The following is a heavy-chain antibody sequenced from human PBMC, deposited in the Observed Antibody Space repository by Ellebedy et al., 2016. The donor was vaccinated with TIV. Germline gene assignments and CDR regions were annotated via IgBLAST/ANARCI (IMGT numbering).Heavy chain of an antibody. Sequence: AASVKVSCKASGGTFSSYAISWVRQAPGQGLEWMGGIIPIFGTANYAQKFQGRVTITADESTSTAYMELSSLRSEDTAVYYCAGEVTGDYYYYYGMDVWGQGTTVTVSS. CDR2: IIPIFGTA. CDR1: GGTFSSYA. V-gene: IGHV1-69*13. J-gene: IGHJ6*02. CDR3: AGEVTGDYYYYYGMDV. D-gene: IGHD2-21*02.